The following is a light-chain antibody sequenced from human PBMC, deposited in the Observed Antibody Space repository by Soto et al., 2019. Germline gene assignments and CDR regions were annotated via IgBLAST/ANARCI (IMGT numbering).Light chain of an antibody. J-gene: IGLJ3*02. CDR3: SSYAASNNFYFV. CDR1: SSAVGGYNY. Sequence: QSALTQPPSASGSPGQSVTISCTGTSSAVGGYNYVSWYQQYPGRAPKLMIYEVTKRPSGVPDRFSGSKSGNTAVLTVSGLQAEDEADYYCSSYAASNNFYFVFGGGTKVTVL. CDR2: EVT. V-gene: IGLV2-8*01.